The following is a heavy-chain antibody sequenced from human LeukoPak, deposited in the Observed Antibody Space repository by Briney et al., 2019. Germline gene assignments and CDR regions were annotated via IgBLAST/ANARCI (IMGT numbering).Heavy chain of an antibody. CDR1: GGSINNYY. D-gene: IGHD6-13*01. V-gene: IGHV4-59*08. CDR2: IYYSGST. Sequence: SETLSLTCSVSGGSINNYYWSWIRQPPGKGLEWIGYIYYSGSTNYNPSLKSRVTISVDTPKNQFSLKLSSVTAADTAVYYCARISIEAAAGTAWFDPWGQGTLVTVSS. J-gene: IGHJ5*02. CDR3: ARISIEAAAGTAWFDP.